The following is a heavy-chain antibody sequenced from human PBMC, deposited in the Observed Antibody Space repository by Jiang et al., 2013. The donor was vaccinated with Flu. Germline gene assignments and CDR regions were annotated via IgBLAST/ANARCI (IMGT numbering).Heavy chain of an antibody. J-gene: IGHJ4*02. CDR2: IYYSGST. Sequence: KPSEALSLTCTVSGGSISSSSYYWGWIRQPPGKGLEWIGSIYYSGSTYYNPSLKSRVTISVDTSKNQFSLKLSSVTAADTAVYYCARSVAGHYFDYWGQGTLVTVSS. V-gene: IGHV4-39*01. CDR1: GGSISSSSYY. D-gene: IGHD6-19*01. CDR3: ARSVAGHYFDY.